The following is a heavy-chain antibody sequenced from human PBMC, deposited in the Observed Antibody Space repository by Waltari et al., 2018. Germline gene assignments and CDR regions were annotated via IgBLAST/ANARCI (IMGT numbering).Heavy chain of an antibody. CDR1: GGSISSSSYY. CDR3: ARDGWDYYGSGSYKDY. Sequence: QLQLQESGPGLVKPSETLSLTCTVSGGSISSSSYYWGWIRQPPGKGLEWIWGIYYSGSPYYNPSLKSRVTISVDTSKNQFSLKLSSVTAADTAVYYCARDGWDYYGSGSYKDYWGQGTLVTVSS. J-gene: IGHJ4*02. CDR2: IYYSGSP. V-gene: IGHV4-39*07. D-gene: IGHD3-10*01.